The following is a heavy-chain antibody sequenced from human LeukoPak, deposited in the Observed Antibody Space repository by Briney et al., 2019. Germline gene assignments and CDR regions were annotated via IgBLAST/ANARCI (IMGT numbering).Heavy chain of an antibody. Sequence: PSETLSLTCAVYGGSFSGYYWSWIRQPPGKGLEWIGEINHSGSTNYNPSLKSRVTISVDTSKNQFSLKLSSVTAADTAVYYCATVYCSGTSCYANYWGQGTLVTVSS. V-gene: IGHV4-34*01. CDR1: GGSFSGYY. CDR2: INHSGST. CDR3: ATVYCSGTSCYANY. J-gene: IGHJ4*02. D-gene: IGHD2-2*01.